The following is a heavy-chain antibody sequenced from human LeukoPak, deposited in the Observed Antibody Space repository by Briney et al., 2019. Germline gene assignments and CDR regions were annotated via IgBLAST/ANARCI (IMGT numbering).Heavy chain of an antibody. CDR3: AREDGEGEVQFDY. Sequence: SETLSLTCTVSGGSISSYYWSWIRQPPGKGLEWIGYISYSGSTNYNPSLKSRVTISVDTSKNQFSLKLSSVTAADTAVYYCAREDGEGEVQFDYWGQGTLVTVSS. D-gene: IGHD1-1*01. J-gene: IGHJ4*02. CDR2: ISYSGST. CDR1: GGSISSYY. V-gene: IGHV4-59*01.